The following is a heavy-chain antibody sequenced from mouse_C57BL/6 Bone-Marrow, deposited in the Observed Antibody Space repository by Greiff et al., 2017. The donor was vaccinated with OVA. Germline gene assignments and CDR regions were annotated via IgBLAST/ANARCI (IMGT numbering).Heavy chain of an antibody. CDR1: GYPFTDYN. J-gene: IGHJ2*01. CDR2: INPNNGGT. Sequence: EVKLVESGPELVKPGASVKIPCKASGYPFTDYNMDWVKQSPGKSLEWIGYINPNNGGTIYNKKFKGKATLTVDKSSSTADMELRSLTSGDTAVYYCARCGTTAYFDYWGQGTTLTVSS. D-gene: IGHD1-2*01. CDR3: ARCGTTAYFDY. V-gene: IGHV1-18*01.